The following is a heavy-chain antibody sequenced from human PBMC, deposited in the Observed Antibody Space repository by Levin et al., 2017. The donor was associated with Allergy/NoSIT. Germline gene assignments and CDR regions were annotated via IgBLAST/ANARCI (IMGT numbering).Heavy chain of an antibody. D-gene: IGHD6-13*01. CDR3: ARHAIAAAVDAFDI. J-gene: IGHJ3*02. Sequence: SQTLSLTCPVSGGSISSSSYYWGWIRQPPGKGLEWIGSIFYSGSSYYNPSLKSRVTISVDTSKNQFSLKLSSVTAADTAVYYCARHAIAAAVDAFDIWGQGTMVTVSS. CDR1: GGSISSSSYY. V-gene: IGHV4-39*01. CDR2: IFYSGSS.